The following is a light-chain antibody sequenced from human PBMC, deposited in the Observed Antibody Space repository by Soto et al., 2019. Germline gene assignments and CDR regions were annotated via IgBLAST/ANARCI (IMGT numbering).Light chain of an antibody. CDR1: SSDVGGYNY. V-gene: IGLV2-14*01. J-gene: IGLJ2*01. CDR2: EVS. Sequence: QSVLTQPASVSGSPGQSITISCTRTSSDVGGYNYVSWYQQHPGKAPKLMIYEVSNRPSGVSNRFSGPKSGNTASLTISGLQAEDEANYYCSSYTSNNTVVFGGGTQLTVL. CDR3: SSYTSNNTVV.